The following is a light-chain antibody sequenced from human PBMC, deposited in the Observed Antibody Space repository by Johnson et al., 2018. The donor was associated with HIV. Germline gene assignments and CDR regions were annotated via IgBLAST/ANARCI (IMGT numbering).Light chain of an antibody. V-gene: IGLV1-51*01. Sequence: QSVLTQPPSVSAAPGQKVTISCSGSSSNIGHNYVSWYQQLPGTAPKLLIFDNNKRPSGIPDRFSASKSGTSATLGITGLQTGDEADYYCGTWDSSLSAGGVFGTGTKVTVL. CDR1: SSNIGHNY. CDR3: GTWDSSLSAGGV. J-gene: IGLJ1*01. CDR2: DNN.